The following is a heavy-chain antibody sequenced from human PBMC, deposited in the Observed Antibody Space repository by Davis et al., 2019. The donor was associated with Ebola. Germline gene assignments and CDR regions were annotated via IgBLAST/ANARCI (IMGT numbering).Heavy chain of an antibody. Sequence: GGSLRLSCAASGFTFSSYSMNWVRQAPGKGLEWVSSISSSSRYIYYADSVKGRFTISRDNAKNSLYLQMNSLRAEDTAVYYCARGGDIVVVPAAGGYNWFDPWGQGTLVTVSS. CDR2: ISSSSRYI. D-gene: IGHD2-2*01. J-gene: IGHJ5*02. V-gene: IGHV3-21*01. CDR3: ARGGDIVVVPAAGGYNWFDP. CDR1: GFTFSSYS.